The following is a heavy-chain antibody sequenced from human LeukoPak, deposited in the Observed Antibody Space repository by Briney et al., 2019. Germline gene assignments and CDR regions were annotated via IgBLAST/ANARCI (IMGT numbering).Heavy chain of an antibody. Sequence: GGSLRLSCAASGFTVSSYWMSWVRQAPGKGLEWVANIKQDGSEKYYVDSVKGRFTISRDNAKNSLYLQMNSLRAEDTAVYYCAKEGPGDYFDYWGQGTLVTVSS. CDR1: GFTVSSYW. D-gene: IGHD3-10*01. V-gene: IGHV3-7*03. CDR2: IKQDGSEK. CDR3: AKEGPGDYFDY. J-gene: IGHJ4*02.